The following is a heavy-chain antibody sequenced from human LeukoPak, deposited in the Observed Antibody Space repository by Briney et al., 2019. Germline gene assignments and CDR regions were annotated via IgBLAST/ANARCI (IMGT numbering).Heavy chain of an antibody. D-gene: IGHD5-18*01. CDR3: ARLLQLWSNSVDY. J-gene: IGHJ4*02. V-gene: IGHV3-7*01. CDR2: IKQDGSGK. Sequence: PGGSLRLSCAASGFTFSSYWMRWGRQAPGKGLEWVANIKQDGSGKYYVDSVKGRFTISRDNAKSSLYLQMNSLRAEDAAVYYCARLLQLWSNSVDYWGQGTLVTVSS. CDR1: GFTFSSYW.